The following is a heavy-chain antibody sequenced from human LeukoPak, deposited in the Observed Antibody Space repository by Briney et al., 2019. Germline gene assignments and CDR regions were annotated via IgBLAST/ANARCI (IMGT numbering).Heavy chain of an antibody. V-gene: IGHV4-31*03. Sequence: PSETLSLTCTVSGGSISSGGYYWSWIRQHPGKGLEWIGYIYYSGSTYYNPSLKSRVTISVDTSKNQFSLKLSSVTAADTAVYYCAKAPPLIVVVITTVYWGQGTLVTVSS. J-gene: IGHJ4*02. D-gene: IGHD3-22*01. CDR3: AKAPPLIVVVITTVY. CDR2: IYYSGST. CDR1: GGSISSGGYY.